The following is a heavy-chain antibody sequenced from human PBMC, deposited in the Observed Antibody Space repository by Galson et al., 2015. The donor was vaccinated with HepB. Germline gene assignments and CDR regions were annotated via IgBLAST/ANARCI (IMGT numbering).Heavy chain of an antibody. CDR3: AEDPHDRIAVVMYYFDY. Sequence: SCAASGFTFSSYAMSWVRQAPGKGLEWVSAISGSGGSTYYADSVKGRFTISRDNSKNTLYLQMNSLRAEDTAVYYCAEDPHDRIAVVMYYFDYWGQGTLVTVSS. CDR1: GFTFSSYA. CDR2: ISGSGGST. D-gene: IGHD6-19*01. J-gene: IGHJ4*02. V-gene: IGHV3-23*01.